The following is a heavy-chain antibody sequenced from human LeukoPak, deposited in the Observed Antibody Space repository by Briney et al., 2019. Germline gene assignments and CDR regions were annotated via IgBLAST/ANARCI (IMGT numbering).Heavy chain of an antibody. CDR1: GFTVSSNY. V-gene: IGHV3-53*01. J-gene: IGHJ4*02. CDR3: ARSILSITIFD. D-gene: IGHD3-3*01. CDR2: IYSGGST. Sequence: GGSLRLSCAASGFTVSSNYMSWVRQAPGKGLEWVSVIYSGGSTYYADSVKGRFTISRDNSKNTLYLQMNSLRAEDTAVYYCARSILSITIFDWGQGTLVTVSS.